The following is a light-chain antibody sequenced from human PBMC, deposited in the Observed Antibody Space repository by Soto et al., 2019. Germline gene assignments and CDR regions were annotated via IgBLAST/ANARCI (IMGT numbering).Light chain of an antibody. CDR3: QQRLHWPLT. Sequence: DIVLTQSPATPSLSPGYRVTLSCRASQTVGRFLSWYQHSPGQGPRLLVYDTSNRATGVPARFSGSGSETDFTLTISSLEPEDVAVYYCQQRLHWPLTFGQGTRLEI. V-gene: IGKV3-11*01. CDR2: DTS. CDR1: QTVGRF. J-gene: IGKJ5*01.